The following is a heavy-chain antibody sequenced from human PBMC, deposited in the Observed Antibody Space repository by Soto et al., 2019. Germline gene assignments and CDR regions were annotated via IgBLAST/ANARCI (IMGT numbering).Heavy chain of an antibody. Sequence: PVGSLRLSCEASGFTFNTSCRRWVRQAPDKRLEWVAVISYDGNTQYYGDSVKGRFTISRDYDKSILYLQTYSLKTEDTSVYYLATKARVRDSAYYAMDVWGQGTTVTVSS. CDR2: ISYDGNTQ. CDR3: ATKARVRDSAYYAMDV. D-gene: IGHD2-15*01. CDR1: GFTFNTSC. V-gene: IGHV3-30*03. J-gene: IGHJ6*02.